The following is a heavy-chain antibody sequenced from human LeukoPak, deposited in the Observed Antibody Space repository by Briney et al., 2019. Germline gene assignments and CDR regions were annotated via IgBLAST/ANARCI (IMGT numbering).Heavy chain of an antibody. J-gene: IGHJ4*02. CDR3: ARELRSGFGESDLDY. D-gene: IGHD3-10*01. CDR2: ISYDGSNK. Sequence: GGSLRLSCAASGFTFSSYAMHWVRQAPGKGLEWVAVISYDGSNKYYADSVKGRFTISRDNSKNTLYLQMNSLRAEDTAVYYCARELRSGFGESDLDYWGQGTLVTVSS. CDR1: GFTFSSYA. V-gene: IGHV3-30*04.